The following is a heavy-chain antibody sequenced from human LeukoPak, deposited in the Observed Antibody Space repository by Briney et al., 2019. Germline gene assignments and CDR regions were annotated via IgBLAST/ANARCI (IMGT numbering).Heavy chain of an antibody. D-gene: IGHD3-22*01. CDR2: IYSGGST. CDR3: ARVYRYYDSSGYYPGPYYFDY. V-gene: IGHV3-66*01. J-gene: IGHJ4*02. CDR1: GFTVSSNY. Sequence: GGSLRLSCAASGFTVSSNYMSWVRQAPGKGLEWVSVIYSGGSTYYADSVKGRFTISRDNSKNTLYLQMNSLRAEDTAVYYCARVYRYYDSSGYYPGPYYFDYWGQGTLVTVSS.